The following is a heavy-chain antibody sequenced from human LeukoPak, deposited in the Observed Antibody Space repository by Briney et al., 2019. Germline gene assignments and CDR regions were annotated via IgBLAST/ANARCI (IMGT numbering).Heavy chain of an antibody. Sequence: SETLSLTCAVYGGSFSGYYWSWIRQPPGKGLEWIGEINHSGSTNYNPSLKSRVTISVDTSKNQFSLKLSSVTAADTAVYYCARNLPKNAFDIWGQGTMVTVSS. D-gene: IGHD1-14*01. J-gene: IGHJ3*02. V-gene: IGHV4-34*01. CDR3: ARNLPKNAFDI. CDR1: GGSFSGYY. CDR2: INHSGST.